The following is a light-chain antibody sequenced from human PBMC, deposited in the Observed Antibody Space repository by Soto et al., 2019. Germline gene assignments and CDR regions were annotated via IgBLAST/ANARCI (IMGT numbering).Light chain of an antibody. J-gene: IGKJ1*01. CDR2: GAS. CDR1: HSVGTY. CDR3: QQYGSSPQT. Sequence: EIVLTQSPATLSSFPGDRVTLSCRASHSVGTYLVWYQQKPGQAPRLLIYGASTRATGIPDRFSGSGSGKDFTLTISRLEPEDLAVYYCQQYGSSPQTFGQGTRWIS. V-gene: IGKV3-20*01.